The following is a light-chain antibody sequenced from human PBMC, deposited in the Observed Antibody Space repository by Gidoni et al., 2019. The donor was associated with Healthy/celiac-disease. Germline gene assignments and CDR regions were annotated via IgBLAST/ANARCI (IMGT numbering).Light chain of an antibody. V-gene: IGKV1-5*01. J-gene: IGKJ1*01. CDR2: DAS. Sequence: DIPMTQSPSTLSASVVDRVTITCRASQSISSWLAWYQQKPGKAPKLLIYDASSLESGVQSRASGRGSGTEFTLTISSLQPDDFATYYCQQYNILRTFGQGTKVEIK. CDR3: QQYNILRT. CDR1: QSISSW.